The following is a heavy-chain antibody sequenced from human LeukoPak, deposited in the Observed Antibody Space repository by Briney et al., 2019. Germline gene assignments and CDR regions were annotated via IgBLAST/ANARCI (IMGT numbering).Heavy chain of an antibody. CDR1: RYTFTGYY. V-gene: IGHV1-2*02. J-gene: IGHJ1*01. CDR2: INPNSGGT. CDR3: ARDPGSGSYLFQH. Sequence: ASVKVSCKASRYTFTGYYMHWVRQAPGQGLEWMGWINPNSGGTNYAQKFQGRVTMTRDTSISTAYMELSRLKSDDTAVYYCARDPGSGSYLFQHWGQGTLVTVSS. D-gene: IGHD3-10*01.